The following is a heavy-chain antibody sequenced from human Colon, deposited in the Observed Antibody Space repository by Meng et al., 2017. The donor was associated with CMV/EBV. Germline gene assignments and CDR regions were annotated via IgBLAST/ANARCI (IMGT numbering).Heavy chain of an antibody. CDR3: ARVDLASGSYFVDY. CDR2: INPSGGST. J-gene: IGHJ4*02. D-gene: IGHD1-26*01. Sequence: ASVKVSCKASGYTFSSYGISWVRQAPGQGLEWMGIINPSGGSTSYAQKFQGRVTMTRDTSTSTVYMELSSLRSEDTAVYYCARVDLASGSYFVDYWGQGTLVTVSS. V-gene: IGHV1-46*01. CDR1: GYTFSSYG.